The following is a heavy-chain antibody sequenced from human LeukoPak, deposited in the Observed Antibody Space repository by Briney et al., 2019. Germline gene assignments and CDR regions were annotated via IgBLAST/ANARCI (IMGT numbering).Heavy chain of an antibody. CDR1: GLTFNSYA. D-gene: IGHD3-22*01. V-gene: IGHV3-23*01. CDR2: ISGSGSNT. J-gene: IGHJ4*02. CDR3: AKRDSNDYYYSASDY. Sequence: PGGSLRLSCAASGLTFNSYAMSWVRQAPGKGLEWVSVISGSGSNTYYADSVKGRFTISRDNSKNTLYLQMNSLRAEDTAVYYCAKRDSNDYYYSASDYWGQGTLVTVSS.